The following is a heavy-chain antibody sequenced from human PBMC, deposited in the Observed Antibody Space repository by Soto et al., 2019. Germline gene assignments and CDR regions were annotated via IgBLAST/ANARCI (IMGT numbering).Heavy chain of an antibody. CDR2: ISSSGHTI. D-gene: IGHD5-18*01. Sequence: GGSLRLSCAASGFTFSDSYMSWIRQAPGKGLEWVSYISSSGHTIHYADSVKGRFTVSRDDAKNSLYLHMNSLRAEDTAVYYCARQGYSYGLSWLDPWGQGAL. CDR3: ARQGYSYGLSWLDP. V-gene: IGHV3-11*01. J-gene: IGHJ5*02. CDR1: GFTFSDSY.